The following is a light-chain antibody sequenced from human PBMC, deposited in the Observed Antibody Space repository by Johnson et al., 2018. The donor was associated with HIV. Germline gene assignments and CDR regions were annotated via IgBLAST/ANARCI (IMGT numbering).Light chain of an antibody. V-gene: IGLV1-51*01. Sequence: SVLTQPPSVSAAPGQQVTISCSGSSSNIGNNYVSWYQHLPGTAPKLLIYDNNKRPSGIPGRFSGSKSGPSATLGITGLQTGDEADYYCGTWDSSLTSYVFGAGTKVTVL. CDR1: SSNIGNNY. J-gene: IGLJ1*01. CDR2: DNN. CDR3: GTWDSSLTSYV.